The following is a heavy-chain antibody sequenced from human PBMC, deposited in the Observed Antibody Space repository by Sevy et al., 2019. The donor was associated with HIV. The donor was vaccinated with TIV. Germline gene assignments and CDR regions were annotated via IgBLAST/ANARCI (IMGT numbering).Heavy chain of an antibody. V-gene: IGHV1-24*01. CDR2: VDPEDDET. D-gene: IGHD3-22*01. CDR3: ATTKDYYDSSGYPFDY. Sequence: ASVKVSCKVSGYTLTELSMHWVRQAPGKGLEWMGTVDPEDDETIYAQKFQGRVTMTEDTSTDTAYMELSSLRSEDTAVYYCATTKDYYDSSGYPFDYWGQGTLVTVSS. J-gene: IGHJ4*02. CDR1: GYTLTELS.